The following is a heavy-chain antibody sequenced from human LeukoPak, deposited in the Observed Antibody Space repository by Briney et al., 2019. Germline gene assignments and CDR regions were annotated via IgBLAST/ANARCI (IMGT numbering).Heavy chain of an antibody. J-gene: IGHJ3*02. V-gene: IGHV4-59*01. CDR3: ARESYGSGNRDAFDI. CDR1: GGSISSYY. Sequence: SETLSLTCTVSGGSISSYYWSWIRQPPGKGLEWIGYIYYSGSTNYNPSLKSRVTISVDTSKNQFSLKLSSVTAADTAVYYCARESYGSGNRDAFDIWGQGTMVTVSS. D-gene: IGHD3-10*01. CDR2: IYYSGST.